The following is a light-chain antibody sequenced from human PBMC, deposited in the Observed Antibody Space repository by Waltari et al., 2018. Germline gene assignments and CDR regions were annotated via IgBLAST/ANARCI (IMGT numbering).Light chain of an antibody. CDR1: QSVSTN. CDR3: HQYNNWPPWT. CDR2: DAS. V-gene: IGKV3-15*01. J-gene: IGKJ1*01. Sequence: TVVTQSPATPFVSPGERATLSCRASQSVSTNLAWYQQKPGQAPRLLIYDASTRATGIPARFSGSGSGTEFTLTISSLQSEDFAIYYCHQYNNWPPWTFGQGTKVEIK.